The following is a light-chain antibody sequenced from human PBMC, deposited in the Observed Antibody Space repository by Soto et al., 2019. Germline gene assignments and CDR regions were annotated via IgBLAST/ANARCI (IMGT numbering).Light chain of an antibody. J-gene: IGKJ1*01. Sequence: VMTQARDSLAVAMGERATIKRKSSHNSLYSSNNRISLAWSQHKPGPPPKLLISCASIRGSAVPDRFSGSGSGTHFTLTISNLQAEDVAVYFCQQYYAIPQPLGQGTKV. V-gene: IGKV4-1*01. CDR1: HNSLYSSNNRIS. CDR2: CAS. CDR3: QQYYAIPQP.